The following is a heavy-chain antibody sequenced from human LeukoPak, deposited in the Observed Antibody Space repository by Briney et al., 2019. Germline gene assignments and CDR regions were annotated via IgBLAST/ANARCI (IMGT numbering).Heavy chain of an antibody. CDR3: ARGAVGDGDYVGAPATLYNFFDP. J-gene: IGHJ5*02. CDR1: GYTFTSYG. V-gene: IGHV1-18*01. D-gene: IGHD4-17*01. CDR2: ISAYNGNT. Sequence: ASVKVSCKASGYTFTSYGISWVRQAPGQGLEWMGWISAYNGNTNYAQKFQGRVTITTDESTSTAYMELSSLRSEDTAVYYCARGAVGDGDYVGAPATLYNFFDPWGQGTLVTVSS.